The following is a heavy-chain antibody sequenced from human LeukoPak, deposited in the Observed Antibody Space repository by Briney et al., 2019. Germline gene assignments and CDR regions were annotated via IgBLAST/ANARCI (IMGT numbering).Heavy chain of an antibody. Sequence: GGSLRLSCAASGFNFETYSMNWVRQARGEGVEWVSFIRSRSSYIYYADSVKGRFTISRDKAKNPLYLQMNRLRAEDKAVYYCARPYGSGSYSAPQYYFGLDVWGKGTTVIVSS. V-gene: IGHV3-21*01. CDR3: ARPYGSGSYSAPQYYFGLDV. J-gene: IGHJ6*04. D-gene: IGHD3-10*01. CDR2: IRSRSSYI. CDR1: GFNFETYS.